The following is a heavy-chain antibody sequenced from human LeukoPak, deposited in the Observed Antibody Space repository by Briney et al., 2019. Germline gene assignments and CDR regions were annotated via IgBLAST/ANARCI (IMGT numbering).Heavy chain of an antibody. Sequence: GGSLRLSCEVSGFTFNDYTMHWVRQAPGKGLEWVSLISWDSSGTYYAKSVKGRFTISRDSAKNSLYLQMNSLRAEDTALYYCAKDPGSSGYLTENWFDPWGQGTLVTVSS. J-gene: IGHJ5*02. D-gene: IGHD3-22*01. V-gene: IGHV3-43*01. CDR2: ISWDSSGT. CDR3: AKDPGSSGYLTENWFDP. CDR1: GFTFNDYT.